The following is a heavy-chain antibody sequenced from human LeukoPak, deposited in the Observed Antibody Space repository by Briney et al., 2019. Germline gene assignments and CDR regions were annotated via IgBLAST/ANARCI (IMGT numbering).Heavy chain of an antibody. CDR2: IYDSGST. V-gene: IGHV4-39*01. J-gene: IGHJ4*02. Sequence: SETLSLTCTVSGGSIRSSYYYWGWIRQPPGKGLEWIGSIYDSGSTYYNPSLKSRVTISVDTSKNQFSLKLNSVTAADTAVYYCARGRGYSYGFGYYWGQGTLVTVSS. CDR3: ARGRGYSYGFGYY. D-gene: IGHD5-18*01. CDR1: GGSIRSSYYY.